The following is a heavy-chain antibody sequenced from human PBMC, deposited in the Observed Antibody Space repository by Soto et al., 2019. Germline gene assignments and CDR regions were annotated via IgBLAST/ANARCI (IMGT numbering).Heavy chain of an antibody. V-gene: IGHV1-69*13. J-gene: IGHJ4*02. CDR1: GGTFSSYA. CDR3: ARAEVSSGWYYYFDY. CDR2: IIPIFGTA. Sequence: ASVKVSCKASGGTFSSYAISWVRQAPGQGLEWMGGIIPIFGTANYAQKFQGRVTITADESTSTAYMELSSLRSEDTAVYYCARAEVSSGWYYYFDYWGQGTLVTVSS. D-gene: IGHD6-19*01.